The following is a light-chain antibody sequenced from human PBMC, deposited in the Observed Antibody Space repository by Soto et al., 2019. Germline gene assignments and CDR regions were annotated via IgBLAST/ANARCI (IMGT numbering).Light chain of an antibody. Sequence: EILMTQYPANLSVSQGERANLSCSDSQSLNRNLAWYQQKPGKAPRRIIYGATTRASGIRARCIGSGSGTEFTLIISRLQSEHFALYYCQQPTDWPPAFSLGPWIKVDL. J-gene: IGKJ3*01. CDR1: QSLNRN. CDR2: GAT. V-gene: IGKV3D-15*01. CDR3: QQPTDWPPAFS.